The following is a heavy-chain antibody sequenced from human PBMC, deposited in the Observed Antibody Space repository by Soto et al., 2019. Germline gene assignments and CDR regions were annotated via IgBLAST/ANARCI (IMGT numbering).Heavy chain of an antibody. CDR3: ARDQSYSTGWLLDY. Sequence: PGGSLRLSCAASGFTFSSYWMHWVRQAPGKGLVWVSRINSDGSTISYADSVKGRFTISRDNAKNTLYLQMDSLRAGDTAVYYCARDQSYSTGWLLDYWGQGTLVTVSS. J-gene: IGHJ4*02. V-gene: IGHV3-74*01. CDR1: GFTFSSYW. CDR2: INSDGSTI. D-gene: IGHD6-19*01.